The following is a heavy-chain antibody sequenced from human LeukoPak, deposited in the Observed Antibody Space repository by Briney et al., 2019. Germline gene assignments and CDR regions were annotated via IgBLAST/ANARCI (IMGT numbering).Heavy chain of an antibody. V-gene: IGHV4-59*12. Sequence: SETLSLTCTVSDVSITNYDWGWVRQPPGKGLEWIGYIYHSGSTYYNPSLKSRVTISVDRSKNQFSLKLSSVTAADTAVYYCARDLSLDYWGQGTLVTVSS. J-gene: IGHJ4*02. CDR2: IYHSGST. CDR1: DVSITNYD. CDR3: ARDLSLDY.